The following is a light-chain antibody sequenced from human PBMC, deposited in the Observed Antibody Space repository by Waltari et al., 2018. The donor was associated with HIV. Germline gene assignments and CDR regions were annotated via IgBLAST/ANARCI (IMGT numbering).Light chain of an antibody. CDR3: QQSRSFPFT. V-gene: IGKV1D-12*01. Sequence: DIQMTQSPSSVSASVGDRVTITCRSSQDIHNWLAWYQQKPGRAPKLLIYATVNLESEVPSRFSGSGSGTDFTLTVSNLQPEDFATYYCQQSRSFPFTFGQGTKLEIK. CDR2: ATV. CDR1: QDIHNW. J-gene: IGKJ2*01.